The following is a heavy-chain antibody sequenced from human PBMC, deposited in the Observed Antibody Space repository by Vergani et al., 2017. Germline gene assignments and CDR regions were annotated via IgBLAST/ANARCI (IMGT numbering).Heavy chain of an antibody. Sequence: QVQLVQSGAEVKKPGASVKVSCKASGYTFTGYYMHWVRQAPGQGLEWMGWINPNSGGTIYAQKFQGRVTMTRDTSISTAYMELSRLRSDDTAVYYCARNPIATDWFDPWGQGTLVTVSS. CDR1: GYTFTGYY. CDR3: ARNPIATDWFDP. V-gene: IGHV1-2*02. D-gene: IGHD2-15*01. J-gene: IGHJ5*02. CDR2: INPNSGGT.